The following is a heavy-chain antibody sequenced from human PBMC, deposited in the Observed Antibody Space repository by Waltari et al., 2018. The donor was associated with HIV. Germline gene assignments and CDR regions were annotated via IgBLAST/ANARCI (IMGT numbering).Heavy chain of an antibody. J-gene: IGHJ4*02. CDR3: ARGYSRSRWIPLYH. D-gene: IGHD6-6*01. CDR1: GFTFSNFA. CDR2: FWSDGAEI. V-gene: IGHV3-33*01. Sequence: QVQLVESGGGVVQPGTSLTLSCAVSGFTFSNFAIHWVRQSTGTGLGWVGVFWSDGAEIAYADSVKGLFTVSKDSSQKTLYLQLTSLRAEDTALYYCARGYSRSRWIPLYHWGRGTLVTVSS.